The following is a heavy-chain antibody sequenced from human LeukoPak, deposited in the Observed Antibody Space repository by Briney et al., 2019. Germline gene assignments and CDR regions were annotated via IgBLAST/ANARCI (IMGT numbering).Heavy chain of an antibody. CDR2: IYYSGST. CDR1: GGSISSGDKY. J-gene: IGHJ4*02. Sequence: PSQTLSLTCNVSGGSISSGDKYWSWIRQPPGKGLEWIGYIYYSGSTYYNPSLKSRLTISVYTSENQFSLHLTSVTAADTAVYFCARVTRWAGLDFWGQGTLVTVSS. V-gene: IGHV4-30-4*01. D-gene: IGHD2-21*02. CDR3: ARVTRWAGLDF.